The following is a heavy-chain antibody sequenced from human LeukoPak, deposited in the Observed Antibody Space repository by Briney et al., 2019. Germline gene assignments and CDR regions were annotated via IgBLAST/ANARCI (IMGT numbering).Heavy chain of an antibody. D-gene: IGHD3-10*01. CDR3: ARAGDGSGSYDNADYDY. CDR1: GVSITSHF. V-gene: IGHV4-4*07. J-gene: IGHJ4*02. CDR2: IYISGST. Sequence: SETLSLTCTVSGVSITSHFWSWIRQPPGKGLEWIGRIYISGSTNYNPSLKSRVTMSIDTSKNQFSLKLSSVTAADTAVYYCARAGDGSGSYDNADYDYWGQGTLVTVSS.